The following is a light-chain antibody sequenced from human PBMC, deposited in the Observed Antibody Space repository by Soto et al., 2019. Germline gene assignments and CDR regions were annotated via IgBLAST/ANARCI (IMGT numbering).Light chain of an antibody. CDR3: QSYNDWPFS. CDR2: GAS. CDR1: ESLSTY. Sequence: EIVMTQSPAALSVSPGERVTLSCRASESLSTYLAWYQHKPGQAPRLLIYGASTKATGIPARFSGSGSATDFTFTIFSLQSEDFAVYYCQSYNDWPFSFGQGTKVDIK. V-gene: IGKV3-15*01. J-gene: IGKJ2*01.